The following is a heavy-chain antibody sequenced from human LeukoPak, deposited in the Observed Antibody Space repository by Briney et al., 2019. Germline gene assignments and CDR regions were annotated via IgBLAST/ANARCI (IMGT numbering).Heavy chain of an antibody. CDR3: ARGPSSSWYVWFDP. Sequence: GGSLRLSCAASGFTFSSYGMHWVRQAPGKGLEWVAFISFDGSDKYYADSVKGRFTISRDNSKNTLYLQMNSLRAEDTAVYYCARGPSSSWYVWFDPWGQGTLVTVSS. D-gene: IGHD6-13*01. V-gene: IGHV3-30*12. J-gene: IGHJ5*02. CDR1: GFTFSSYG. CDR2: ISFDGSDK.